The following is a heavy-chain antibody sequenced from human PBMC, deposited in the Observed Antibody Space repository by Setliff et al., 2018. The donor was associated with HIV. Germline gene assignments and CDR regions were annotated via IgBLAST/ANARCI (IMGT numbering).Heavy chain of an antibody. Sequence: SETLSLTCTVSGGSISSYYWSWIRQPPGKGLEWIGYIYYSGSTNYNPSLKSRVTISVDTSKNQFSLKLSSVAAADTAVYYCARLGRGTYYYDSSGYLYAFDIWGQGTMVTVSS. CDR1: GGSISSYY. D-gene: IGHD3-22*01. CDR3: ARLGRGTYYYDSSGYLYAFDI. CDR2: IYYSGST. V-gene: IGHV4-59*08. J-gene: IGHJ3*02.